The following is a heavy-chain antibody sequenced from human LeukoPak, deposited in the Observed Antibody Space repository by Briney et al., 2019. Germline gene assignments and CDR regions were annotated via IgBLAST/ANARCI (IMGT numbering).Heavy chain of an antibody. V-gene: IGHV4-39*07. CDR1: GGSISSTSYS. CDR2: IYYSGNT. CDR3: AGQSYNVGYFDY. D-gene: IGHD5-24*01. J-gene: IGHJ4*02. Sequence: SETLSLTCTVSGGSISSTSYSWGWIRQPPGKGLEWIGTIYYSGNTYYNPSLRSRVTISVDTSKNQFSLKLSSVTAADTAVYYCAGQSYNVGYFDYWGQGTLVTVSS.